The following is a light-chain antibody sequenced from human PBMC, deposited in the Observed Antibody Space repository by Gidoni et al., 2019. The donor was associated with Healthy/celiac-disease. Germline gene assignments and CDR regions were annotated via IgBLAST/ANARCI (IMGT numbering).Light chain of an antibody. V-gene: IGLV3-1*01. CDR2: QDN. J-gene: IGLJ2*01. CDR1: KLGDKY. Sequence: SYELTQPPSVSMSPGQTASITCSGDKLGDKYAYWYQQKPGQSPVLVIYQDNKRPSGIPERFSGSNSGNTATLTISGTQAMDEADYYCQAWDSSTSVVFGGGTKLTV. CDR3: QAWDSSTSVV.